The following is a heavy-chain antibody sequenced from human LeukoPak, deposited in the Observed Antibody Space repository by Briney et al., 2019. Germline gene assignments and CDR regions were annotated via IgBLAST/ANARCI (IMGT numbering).Heavy chain of an antibody. J-gene: IGHJ4*02. V-gene: IGHV1-8*03. CDR3: ARGGYSYPFDY. Sequence: VKVSCKASGCTFTSYDINWVRQATGQGPEWMGWMNPNSGNTGYAQKFQGRVTITRNTSISTAYMELSSLRSEDTAVYYCARGGYSYPFDYWGQGTLVTVSS. CDR2: MNPNSGNT. D-gene: IGHD5-18*01. CDR1: GCTFTSYD.